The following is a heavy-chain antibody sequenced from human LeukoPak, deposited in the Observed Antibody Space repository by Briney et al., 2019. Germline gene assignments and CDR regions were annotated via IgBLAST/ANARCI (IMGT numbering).Heavy chain of an antibody. Sequence: ASVKVSFKASGGTFSSYAISWVRQAPGQGLEWMGGIIPIFGTANYAQKFQGRVTITADESTSTAYMELSSLRSEDTAVYYCARSDYGRNDAFGIWGQGTMVTVSS. J-gene: IGHJ3*02. V-gene: IGHV1-69*01. CDR3: ARSDYGRNDAFGI. D-gene: IGHD4-17*01. CDR2: IIPIFGTA. CDR1: GGTFSSYA.